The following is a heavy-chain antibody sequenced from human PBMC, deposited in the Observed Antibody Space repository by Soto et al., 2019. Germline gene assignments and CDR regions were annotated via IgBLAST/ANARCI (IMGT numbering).Heavy chain of an antibody. CDR1: GFSLSTSGMC. V-gene: IGHV2-70*01. Sequence: SGPTLGNPAQTLTLTCTFSGFSLSTSGMCVSWIRQPPGKALEWLALIDWDDDKYYSTSLKTRLTISKDTSKNQVVLTMTNMDPVDTATYYCARTTIAADRFDPWGQGTLVTVSS. D-gene: IGHD6-13*01. CDR2: IDWDDDK. CDR3: ARTTIAADRFDP. J-gene: IGHJ5*02.